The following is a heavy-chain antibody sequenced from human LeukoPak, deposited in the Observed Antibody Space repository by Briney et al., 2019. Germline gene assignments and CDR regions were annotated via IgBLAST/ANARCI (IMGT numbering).Heavy chain of an antibody. J-gene: IGHJ3*02. V-gene: IGHV4-59*08. CDR2: IYYSGST. CDR1: GGSISSYY. D-gene: IGHD6-13*01. Sequence: PSETLSLTCTVSGGSISSYYWSWIRQPPGKGLEWIGYIYYSGSTNYNPSLKSRVTISVDTSKNQFSLKLSSVTAADTAVYYCARTTPYSSSWNDAFDIWGQGTMVTVSS. CDR3: ARTTPYSSSWNDAFDI.